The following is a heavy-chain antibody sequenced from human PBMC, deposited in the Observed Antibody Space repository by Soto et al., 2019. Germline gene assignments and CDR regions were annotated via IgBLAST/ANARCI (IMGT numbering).Heavy chain of an antibody. CDR3: ARRVAGDAFDI. CDR1: GYSISSGYY. V-gene: IGHV4-38-2*01. D-gene: IGHD6-19*01. Sequence: SETLSLTCAVSGYSISSGYYWGWIRQPPGKGLEWIGSIYHSGSTYYNPSLKSRVTISVDTSKNQSSLKLSSVTAADTAVYYCARRVAGDAFDIWGQGTMVTVSS. J-gene: IGHJ3*02. CDR2: IYHSGST.